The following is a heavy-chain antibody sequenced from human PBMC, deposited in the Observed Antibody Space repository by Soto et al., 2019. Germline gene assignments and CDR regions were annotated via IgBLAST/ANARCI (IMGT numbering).Heavy chain of an antibody. Sequence: QVQLQESGPGLVKPSETLSLTCTVSGGSISSYYWSWIRQPPGKGLEWIGYIYYSGSTTYNPTLQSRVTISVDTSKNQFSLKLSSVTAADTAVYYYATDLGGLYSGGYYYYMDVWGKGTTVTVSS. CDR3: ATDLGGLYSGGYYYYMDV. J-gene: IGHJ6*03. D-gene: IGHD3-16*01. V-gene: IGHV4-59*08. CDR1: GGSISSYY. CDR2: IYYSGST.